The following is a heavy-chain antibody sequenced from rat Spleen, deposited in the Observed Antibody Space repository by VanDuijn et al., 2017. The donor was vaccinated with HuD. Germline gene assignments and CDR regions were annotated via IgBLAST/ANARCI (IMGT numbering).Heavy chain of an antibody. CDR1: GSTFSNYG. D-gene: IGHD1-12*02. V-gene: IGHV5-29*01. CDR3: ATDGYYDGRYYSVYAMDA. CDR2: LSYDGIGT. J-gene: IGHJ4*01. Sequence: EVQLVESGGVLVQPGRSLKLSCAVSGSTFSNYGMAWVSQAATKGREWVATLSYDGIGTYYRDSVKGRFTITRDNAKSTLYLRMDGLRSEDTATYYCATDGYYDGRYYSVYAMDAWGQGASVTVSS.